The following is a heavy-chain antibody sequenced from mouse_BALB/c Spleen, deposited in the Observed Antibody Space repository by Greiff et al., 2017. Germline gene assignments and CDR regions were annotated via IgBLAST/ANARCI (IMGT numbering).Heavy chain of an antibody. CDR1: GYTFTRYW. V-gene: IGHV1S81*02. Sequence: QVQLQQPGAALVQPGASVKLSCKASGYTFTRYWMHWVKQRPGQGLEWIGEINPSKGRTNYNEKFKSKATLTVYKSSSTAYMQLSSLTSEDSAVYYCARGGTLAWFAYWGQGTRVTGS. CDR3: ARGGTLAWFAY. D-gene: IGHD2-10*02. J-gene: IGHJ3*01. CDR2: INPSKGRT.